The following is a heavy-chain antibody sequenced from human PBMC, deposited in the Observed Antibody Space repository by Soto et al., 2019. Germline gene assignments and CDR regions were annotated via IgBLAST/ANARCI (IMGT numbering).Heavy chain of an antibody. Sequence: TSETLSLTCAVYGESFSGFFWSWIRQPPGRGLEWIGEINHSGSVNYNPSLKSRVTISVDTSKNQFSLKLSSVTAADTAVYYCARDLPPSYDSSGYSVFDIWGQGTMVTVAS. CDR1: GESFSGFF. V-gene: IGHV4-34*01. CDR2: INHSGSV. CDR3: ARDLPPSYDSSGYSVFDI. J-gene: IGHJ3*02. D-gene: IGHD3-22*01.